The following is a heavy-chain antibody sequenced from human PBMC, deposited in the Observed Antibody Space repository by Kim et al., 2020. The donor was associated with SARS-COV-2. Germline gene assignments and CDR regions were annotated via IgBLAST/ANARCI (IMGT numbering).Heavy chain of an antibody. D-gene: IGHD2-2*01. CDR1: GFTFSSYA. CDR3: AKDWRGCSSTSCSMPHVDY. J-gene: IGHJ4*02. Sequence: GGSLRLSCAASGFTFSSYAMSWVRQAPGKGLEWVSAICGSGGSTYYADSVKGRFTISRDNSKNTLYLQMNSLRAEDTAVYYCAKDWRGCSSTSCSMPHVDYWGQGTLLTVSS. V-gene: IGHV3-23*01. CDR2: ICGSGGST.